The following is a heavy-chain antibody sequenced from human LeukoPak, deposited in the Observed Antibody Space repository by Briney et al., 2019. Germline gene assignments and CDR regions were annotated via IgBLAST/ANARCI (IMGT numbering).Heavy chain of an antibody. CDR2: ISGSGGST. J-gene: IGHJ4*02. CDR1: GFTFSSYA. V-gene: IGHV3-23*01. CDR3: AKESSWYSGLADY. D-gene: IGHD6-13*01. Sequence: SGGSLRLSCAASGFTFSSYAMSWVRQAPGKGLEWVSAISGSGGSTYYADSVKGRFTISRDNSKNTLYLQMNSLRAEDTAVYYCAKESSWYSGLADYWGQETLVTVSS.